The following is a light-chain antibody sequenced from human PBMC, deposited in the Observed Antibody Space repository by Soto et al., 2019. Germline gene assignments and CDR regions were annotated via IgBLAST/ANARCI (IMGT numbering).Light chain of an antibody. Sequence: EIVLTQSPGTLSLSPGERATLSCRASQSVSSSSVAWYQQKPGQAPRLLIYGASSRATDIPARFSGSGSGKDCTLTISRLEPEDSAVYYCQQDCSSPFTCGPGTKVDIK. CDR3: QQDCSSPFT. CDR2: GAS. V-gene: IGKV3-20*01. J-gene: IGKJ3*01. CDR1: QSVSSSS.